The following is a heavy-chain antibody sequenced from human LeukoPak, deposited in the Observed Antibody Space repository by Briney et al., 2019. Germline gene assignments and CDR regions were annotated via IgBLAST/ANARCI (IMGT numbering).Heavy chain of an antibody. CDR2: INPTGVRT. D-gene: IGHD2-2*01. CDR1: TINFSDYG. Sequence: GGSLRLSCAASTINFSDYGMDWVRQAPGRGLEWVSAINPTGVRTYYADSVRGRFTISRDNSKNTVFLQINSLRVEDTAIYYCARDQPHAASWFDPWGQGTLVTVSS. V-gene: IGHV3-23*01. J-gene: IGHJ5*02. CDR3: ARDQPHAASWFDP.